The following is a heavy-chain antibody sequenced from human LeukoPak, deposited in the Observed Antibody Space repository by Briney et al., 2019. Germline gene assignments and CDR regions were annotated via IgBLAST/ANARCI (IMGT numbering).Heavy chain of an antibody. J-gene: IGHJ4*02. CDR3: ARATALGQLWSLWG. V-gene: IGHV1-2*02. Sequence: ASVKVSCKASGYTFTNYYMHWVRQAPGQGLEWMGWINPNSGGTNYAQKFQGRVTMTRDTSISTAYMELSRLRSDDTAVYYCARATALGQLWSLWGWGQGTLVTVSS. CDR2: INPNSGGT. CDR1: GYTFTNYY. D-gene: IGHD5-18*01.